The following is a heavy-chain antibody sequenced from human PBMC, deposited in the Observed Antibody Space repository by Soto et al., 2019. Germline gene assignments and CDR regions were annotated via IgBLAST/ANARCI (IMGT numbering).Heavy chain of an antibody. V-gene: IGHV4-59*01. CDR3: ARATSSTDSGLDS. D-gene: IGHD6-25*01. J-gene: IGHJ4*02. CDR1: GDSISSYY. Sequence: SEILSLTCTVSGDSISSYYWTWIRQPPGKGLEYIGFIYSGGSAKYNPALRSRVTISVDTSQNLFSLRLSSVTAADTAVYFCARATSSTDSGLDSWGQGTLFTVSS. CDR2: IYSGGSA.